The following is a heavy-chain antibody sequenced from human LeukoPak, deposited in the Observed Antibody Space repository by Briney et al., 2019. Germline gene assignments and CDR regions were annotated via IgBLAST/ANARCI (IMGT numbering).Heavy chain of an antibody. CDR2: IYHSGST. D-gene: IGHD1-26*01. Sequence: SETLSLTCAVSGGSISTGGYSWNWIRQPPGKGLEWIGHIYHSGSTSYNPSLKSRVTISVDRSKNQFSLNLRSVTAADTAVYYCARGRSGSFGYWFDPWGQGTLVTVSS. J-gene: IGHJ5*02. CDR1: GGSISTGGYS. CDR3: ARGRSGSFGYWFDP. V-gene: IGHV4-30-2*01.